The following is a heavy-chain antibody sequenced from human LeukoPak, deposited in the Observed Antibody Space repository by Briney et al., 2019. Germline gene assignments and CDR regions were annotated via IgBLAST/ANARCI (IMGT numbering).Heavy chain of an antibody. CDR1: GYTFTSYG. V-gene: IGHV1-18*01. J-gene: IGHJ4*02. CDR3: TMGETVTTPPRDY. D-gene: IGHD4-17*01. CDR2: ISGYNGNT. Sequence: ASVKVSCKASGYTFTSYGFTWVRQAPGQGLEWMGWISGYNGNTNYAQKLQGRVTMTTDTSTSTAYMELTSLRSDDTAVYYCTMGETVTTPPRDYWGQGTLVTVSS.